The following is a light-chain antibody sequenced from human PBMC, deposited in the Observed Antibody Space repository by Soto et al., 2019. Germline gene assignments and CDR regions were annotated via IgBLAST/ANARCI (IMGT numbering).Light chain of an antibody. CDR3: MQLLQTPWT. J-gene: IGKJ1*01. CDR1: QSLLHSDGDTY. Sequence: EIVMTQSPLSLPVTPGEPASISCRSSQSLLHSDGDTYLDWYVQKPGQSPQPLIYLGSNRASGVPDRFSGSGSGTDFTLQINRVEAEDVGVYYCMQLLQTPWTFGQGTKVEIK. V-gene: IGKV2-28*01. CDR2: LGS.